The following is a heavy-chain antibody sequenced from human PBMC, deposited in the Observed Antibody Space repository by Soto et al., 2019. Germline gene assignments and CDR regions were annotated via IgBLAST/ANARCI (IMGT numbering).Heavy chain of an antibody. V-gene: IGHV4-34*01. CDR2: INHSGST. CDR3: ARLRNLYYYGSGTTPNNRYNWFDP. Sequence: SETLSLTCAVYGGSFSGYYWSWIRQPPGKGLEWIGEINHSGSTNYNPSLKSRVTISVDTSKNQFSLKLSSVTAADTAVYYCARLRNLYYYGSGTTPNNRYNWFDPWGQGTLVT. D-gene: IGHD3-10*01. J-gene: IGHJ5*02. CDR1: GGSFSGYY.